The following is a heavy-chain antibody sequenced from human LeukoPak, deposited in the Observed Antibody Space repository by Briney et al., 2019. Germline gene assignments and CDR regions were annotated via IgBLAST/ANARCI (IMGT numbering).Heavy chain of an antibody. Sequence: SETLSLTCAVYGGSFSGYYWSWIRQPPGKGLEWIGEINHSGSTNYNPSLKSRVTISVDTSKNQFSLKLSSVTAADTAVYYCASAPRYYYDSSGYYAYWGQGTLVTVSS. V-gene: IGHV4-34*01. CDR3: ASAPRYYYDSSGYYAY. J-gene: IGHJ4*02. CDR1: GGSFSGYY. D-gene: IGHD3-22*01. CDR2: INHSGST.